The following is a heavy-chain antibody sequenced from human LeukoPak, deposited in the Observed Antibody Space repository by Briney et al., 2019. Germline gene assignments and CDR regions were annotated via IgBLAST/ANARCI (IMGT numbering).Heavy chain of an antibody. CDR2: ISSSSSYI. V-gene: IGHV3-21*04. CDR1: GFTFSSYS. CDR3: ARPPGSGWPYYFDY. D-gene: IGHD6-19*01. J-gene: IGHJ4*02. Sequence: GGSLRLSCAASGFTFSSYSMNWVRQAPGKGLEWVSSISSSSSYIYYADSVKGRFTISRDNAKNTLYLQMNSLRAEDTAVYFCARPPGSGWPYYFDYWGQGTLVTVSS.